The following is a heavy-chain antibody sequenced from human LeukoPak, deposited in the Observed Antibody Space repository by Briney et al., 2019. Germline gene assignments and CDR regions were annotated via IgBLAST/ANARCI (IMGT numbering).Heavy chain of an antibody. CDR2: IYHSGST. J-gene: IGHJ4*02. CDR1: GGSISSGDYY. D-gene: IGHD2-2*01. Sequence: SQTLSLTCTVSGGSISSGDYYWSWIRQPPGKGLEWIGYIYHSGSTYYNPSLKSRVTISVDRSKNQFSLKLSSVTAADTAVYYCARGRTQPIVVVPAARIQGFDYWGQGTLVTVSS. CDR3: ARGRTQPIVVVPAARIQGFDY. V-gene: IGHV4-30-4*08.